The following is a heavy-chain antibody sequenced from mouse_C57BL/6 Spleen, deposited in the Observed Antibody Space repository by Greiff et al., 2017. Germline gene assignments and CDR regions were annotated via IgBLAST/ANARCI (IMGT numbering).Heavy chain of an antibody. CDR2: INYDGSST. CDR1: GFTFSDYY. V-gene: IGHV5-16*01. CDR3: ARLYYDLYAMDY. D-gene: IGHD2-4*01. Sequence: EVKVVESEGGLVQPGSSMKLSCTASGFTFSDYYMAWVRQVPEKGLEWVANINYDGSSTYYLDSLKSRFIISRDNAKNILYLQMSSLKSEDTATYYCARLYYDLYAMDYWGQGTSVTVSS. J-gene: IGHJ4*01.